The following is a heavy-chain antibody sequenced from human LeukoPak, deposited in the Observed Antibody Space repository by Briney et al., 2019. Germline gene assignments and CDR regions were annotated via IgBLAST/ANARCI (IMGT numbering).Heavy chain of an antibody. CDR3: AKGTFVDTAMVPGAFDI. CDR2: ISGSGGST. J-gene: IGHJ3*02. V-gene: IGHV3-23*01. D-gene: IGHD5-18*01. CDR1: GFTFSSYA. Sequence: PGGSLRLSCAASGFTFSSYAMHWVRQAPGKGLEWVSAISGSGGSTYYADSVKGRFTISRDNSKNTLYLQMNSLRAEDTAVYYCAKGTFVDTAMVPGAFDIWGQGTMVTVSS.